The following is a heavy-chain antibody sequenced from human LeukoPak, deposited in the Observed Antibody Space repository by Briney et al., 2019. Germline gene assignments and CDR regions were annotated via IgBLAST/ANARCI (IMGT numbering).Heavy chain of an antibody. CDR2: IYHSGST. D-gene: IGHD4-17*01. V-gene: IGHV4-4*02. Sequence: SETLSLTCAVSGGSISSSNWWSWVRQPPGKGLEWIGEIYHSGSTNYNPSLKSRVTISVDKSKNQFSLKLSSVTAADTAVYYCASKIYGDARTFDYWGQGTLVTVSS. J-gene: IGHJ4*02. CDR3: ASKIYGDARTFDY. CDR1: GGSISSSNW.